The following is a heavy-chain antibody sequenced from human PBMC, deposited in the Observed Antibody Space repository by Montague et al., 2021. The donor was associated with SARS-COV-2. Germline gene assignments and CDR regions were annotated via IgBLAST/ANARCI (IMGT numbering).Heavy chain of an antibody. V-gene: IGHV2-70*11. CDR3: ARNGVEFRGSEKYYSGNWLDP. CDR2: IDWDDDK. CDR1: GFSLTTDGTC. D-gene: IGHD3-10*01. J-gene: IGHJ5*02. Sequence: VKPTQTLALTCTFSGFSLTTDGTCVSWIRQPPGKALEWLARIDWDDDKYYSTSLKTRLTISKDTSKNQVVLTMTNMNPADTATYYCARNGVEFRGSEKYYSGNWLDPWGQGTLVTVPS.